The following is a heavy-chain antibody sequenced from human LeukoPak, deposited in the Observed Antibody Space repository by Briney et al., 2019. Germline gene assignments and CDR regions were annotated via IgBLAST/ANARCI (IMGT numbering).Heavy chain of an antibody. V-gene: IGHV4-34*01. D-gene: IGHD1-1*01. CDR3: ARRGLEPVWAAFDI. Sequence: SETLSLTCAVYGGSFRGYYWSWIRQPPGKGLEWIGEINHSGSTNHNPSLKSRVTISVDTSKNQFSLKLSSVTAADTAVYYCARRGLEPVWAAFDIWGQGTMVTASS. J-gene: IGHJ3*02. CDR2: INHSGST. CDR1: GGSFRGYY.